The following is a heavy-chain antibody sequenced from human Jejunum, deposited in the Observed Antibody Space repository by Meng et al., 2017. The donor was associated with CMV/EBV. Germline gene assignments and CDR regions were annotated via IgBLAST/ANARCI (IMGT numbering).Heavy chain of an antibody. CDR1: GFSSDDYA. CDR2: INWNSGSI. J-gene: IGHJ6*02. Sequence: GFSSDDYAMYWVRQAPGKGLEWVSGINWNSGSIGYADSVKGRFTISRDNAKNSLYLQMSSLRPEDTALYYCVKDIRGGYFYYGMDVWGQGTMVTVSS. D-gene: IGHD3-16*01. V-gene: IGHV3-9*02. CDR3: VKDIRGGYFYYGMDV.